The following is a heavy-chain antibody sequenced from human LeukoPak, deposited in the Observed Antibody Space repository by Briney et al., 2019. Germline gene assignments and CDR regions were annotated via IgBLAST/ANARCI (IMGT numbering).Heavy chain of an antibody. CDR1: GYTFTSYG. CDR2: ISAYNGNT. J-gene: IGHJ4*02. CDR3: ARGGYYYGSGSYYDY. V-gene: IGHV1-18*01. D-gene: IGHD3-10*01. Sequence: ASVKVSCKASGYTFTSYGISWVRQAPGQGLEWMGWISAYNGNTNYAQKLQGRVTMTTATSPSTAYMELRSLRSDDTAVYYCARGGYYYGSGSYYDYWGQGTLVTVSS.